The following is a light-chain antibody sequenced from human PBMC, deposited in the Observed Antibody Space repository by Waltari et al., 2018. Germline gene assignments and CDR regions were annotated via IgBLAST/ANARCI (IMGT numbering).Light chain of an antibody. V-gene: IGLV2-11*01. CDR3: CSYAGNYLRV. J-gene: IGLJ2*01. CDR1: SSDVGYYNY. Sequence: QSALTQPRSVSGSPGQSVTIACTGTSSDVGYYNYVSWYQQHPGKAPKLMIYDVTERPSGVPDRFSGSKSGTPASLTISGLQAEDEADYYCCSYAGNYLRVFGGGTKLTVL. CDR2: DVT.